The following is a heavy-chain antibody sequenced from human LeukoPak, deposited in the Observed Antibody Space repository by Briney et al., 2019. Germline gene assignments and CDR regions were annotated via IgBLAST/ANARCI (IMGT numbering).Heavy chain of an antibody. D-gene: IGHD1-14*01. CDR1: GVTLSSYA. V-gene: IGHV3-23*01. Sequence: GGSLRLSCAASGVTLSSYAMSWARQAPGKGLEWVSGISSSGSGGNTYYADSVKGRFTISRDSSKNTLFLHMNTLRAEDTAIYYCAKGTTPPGNFLYGMDVWGQGISVTVSS. CDR2: ISSSGSGGNT. J-gene: IGHJ6*02. CDR3: AKGTTPPGNFLYGMDV.